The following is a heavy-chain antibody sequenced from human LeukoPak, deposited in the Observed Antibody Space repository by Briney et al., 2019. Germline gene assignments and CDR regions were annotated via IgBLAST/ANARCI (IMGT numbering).Heavy chain of an antibody. D-gene: IGHD3-22*01. CDR3: ARSDYDTSKFDL. V-gene: IGHV4-59*01. J-gene: IGHJ2*01. Sequence: SETLSLTCTVSGDSISSYYWSWIRQPPGKGLEWIGYIYYSGSTNYNPSLKSRVTISVDTSKNQFSLKLSSVTAADTAVYYCARSDYDTSKFDLWGRGTLVTVSS. CDR1: GDSISSYY. CDR2: IYYSGST.